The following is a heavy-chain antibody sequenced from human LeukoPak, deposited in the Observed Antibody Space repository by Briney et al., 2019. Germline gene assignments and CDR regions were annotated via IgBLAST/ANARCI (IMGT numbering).Heavy chain of an antibody. CDR2: ISYDGSNK. CDR1: GFTFSSYA. CDR3: ARASGDAYYYYYMDA. D-gene: IGHD7-27*01. V-gene: IGHV3-30*01. J-gene: IGHJ6*03. Sequence: PGRSLRLSCAASGFTFSSYAMHWVRQAPGKGLEWVAVISYDGSNKYYADSVKGRFTISRDNSKNTLYLQMNSLRAEDTAVYYCARASGDAYYYYYMDAWGKGTTVTVSS.